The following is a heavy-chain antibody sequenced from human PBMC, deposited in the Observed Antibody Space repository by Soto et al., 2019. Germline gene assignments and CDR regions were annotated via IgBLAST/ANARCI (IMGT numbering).Heavy chain of an antibody. V-gene: IGHV3-21*01. Sequence: EVQLVESGGGLVKPGGSLRLSCAASGFTFSSYSMNWVRQAPGKGLEWVSSISSSSSYIYYADSVKGRFTISRDKAKNSMYLQMNSLRAEDTAVYYCARIPITMVRGVEYYYYGMDVWGQGTTVTVSS. D-gene: IGHD3-10*01. J-gene: IGHJ6*02. CDR2: ISSSSSYI. CDR1: GFTFSSYS. CDR3: ARIPITMVRGVEYYYYGMDV.